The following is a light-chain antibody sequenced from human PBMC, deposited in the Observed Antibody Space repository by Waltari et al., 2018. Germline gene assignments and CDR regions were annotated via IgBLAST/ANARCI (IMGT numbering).Light chain of an antibody. J-gene: IGLJ3*02. V-gene: IGLV2-11*01. CDR2: DVT. Sequence: SALTQPRSVSGSPGQSVTISCTGTTRDVGGYNYFSWYQHHPGKAPKLMIFDVTQRPSGVPDRFSGSKSANTASLTISGLQAEDEADYYCCSFAGTYTWVFGGGTKVTVL. CDR1: TRDVGGYNY. CDR3: CSFAGTYTWV.